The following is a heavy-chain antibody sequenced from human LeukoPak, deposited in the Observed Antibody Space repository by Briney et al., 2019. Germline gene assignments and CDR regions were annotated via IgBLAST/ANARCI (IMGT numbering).Heavy chain of an antibody. Sequence: SETLSLTCTVSGVSISSYYWSWIRQPPGKGLEWIGEINHSGSTNYNPSLKSRVTISVDTSKNQFSLKLSSVTAADTAVYYCARGAVVPAARYNWNYVPRLDYWGQGTLVTVSS. J-gene: IGHJ4*02. CDR1: GVSISSYY. CDR3: ARGAVVPAARYNWNYVPRLDY. D-gene: IGHD1-7*01. CDR2: INHSGST. V-gene: IGHV4-34*01.